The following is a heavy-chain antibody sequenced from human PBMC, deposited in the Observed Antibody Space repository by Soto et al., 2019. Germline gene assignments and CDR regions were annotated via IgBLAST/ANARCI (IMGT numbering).Heavy chain of an antibody. CDR1: GGSISSYY. V-gene: IGHV4-59*01. D-gene: IGHD1-26*01. Sequence: QVQLQESGPGLVKPSETLSLTCTVSGGSISSYYWSWIRQPPGKGLEWIGYIYYSGSTNYNPSLKSRVTISVDTSKNQFSLKLSSVTAADTAVYYCAAGVGATGDEYFQHWGQGTLVTVSS. CDR2: IYYSGST. J-gene: IGHJ1*01. CDR3: AAGVGATGDEYFQH.